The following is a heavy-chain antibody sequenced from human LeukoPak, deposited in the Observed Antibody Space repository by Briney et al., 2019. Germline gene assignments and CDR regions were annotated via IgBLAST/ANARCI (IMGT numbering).Heavy chain of an antibody. CDR3: ARLLSGSYSQFDY. V-gene: IGHV4-38-2*01. CDR2: LYHSGST. CDR1: GYSIRSGHY. J-gene: IGHJ4*02. Sequence: SETLSLTCAVSGYSIRSGHYWGWIRQPPGKGLEWIGSLYHSGSTDYNPSLRSRVTISVDTSKNQFSLKLTSETAADTALYYCARLLSGSYSQFDYWGQGTLVTVSS. D-gene: IGHD1-26*01.